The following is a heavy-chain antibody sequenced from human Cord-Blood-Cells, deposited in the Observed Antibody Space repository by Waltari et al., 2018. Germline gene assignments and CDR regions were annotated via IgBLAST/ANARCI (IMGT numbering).Heavy chain of an antibody. CDR3: ARDLYSSSWDYYYYGMDV. CDR2: INPSGGST. V-gene: IGHV1-46*01. CDR1: GYTFTSYY. D-gene: IGHD6-13*01. J-gene: IGHJ6*02. Sequence: QVQLVQSGAEVKKPGASVKVSCKASGYTFTSYYMHWLRQAPRQGLEWMRIINPSGGSTSYAQKFKGRVTMTRDTSTSTVYMGLSSLRSEDTAVYYCARDLYSSSWDYYYYGMDVWGQGTTVTVSS.